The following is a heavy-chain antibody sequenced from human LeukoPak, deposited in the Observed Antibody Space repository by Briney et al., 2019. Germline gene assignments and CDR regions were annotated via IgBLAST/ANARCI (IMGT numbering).Heavy chain of an antibody. D-gene: IGHD1-26*01. Sequence: PGGSLRLSCAASGFTFSSYWMSWVRQAPGKGLEWVANIKQDGSEKYYVDSVKGRFTISRDNAKNSLYLQMNSLRVEDTAVYYCANALGAHYFDSWGQGTLVTVSS. CDR2: IKQDGSEK. V-gene: IGHV3-7*05. CDR1: GFTFSSYW. CDR3: ANALGAHYFDS. J-gene: IGHJ4*02.